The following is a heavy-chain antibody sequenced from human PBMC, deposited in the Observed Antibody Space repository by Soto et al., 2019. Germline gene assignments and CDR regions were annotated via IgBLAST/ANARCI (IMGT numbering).Heavy chain of an antibody. V-gene: IGHV1-69*13. CDR2: IIPIFGTA. D-gene: IGHD6-19*01. CDR1: GGTFGSYA. J-gene: IGHJ2*01. CDR3: ARDSSGGRYRYFDL. Sequence: SVKVSCKASGGTFGSYAISWVGQAPGQGLEWMGGIIPIFGTANYAQKFQGRVTITADESTSTAYMELSSLRSEDTAVYYCARDSSGGRYRYFDLWGRGTLVTVSS.